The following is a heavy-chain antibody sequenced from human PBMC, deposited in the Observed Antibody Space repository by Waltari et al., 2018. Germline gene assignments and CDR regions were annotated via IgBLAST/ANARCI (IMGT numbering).Heavy chain of an antibody. CDR3: ARVLTTGTVAFDI. CDR1: GGSLRSNLF. V-gene: IGHV4-38-2*01. D-gene: IGHD1-7*01. Sequence: QLQLRESSPGLVKPSETLSLTCVISGGSLRSNLFWGWIRQSPEKGLEWIGNFYYSGVTYYSPFLKSRVFISIDTPRRQFSLKLTSVTAAATAVYYCARVLTTGTVAFDIWGQGTLVTVSS. J-gene: IGHJ3*02. CDR2: FYYSGVT.